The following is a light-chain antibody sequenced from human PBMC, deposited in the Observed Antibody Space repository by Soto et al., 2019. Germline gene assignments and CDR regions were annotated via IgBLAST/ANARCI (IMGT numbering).Light chain of an antibody. CDR1: GSDVGAYNL. V-gene: IGLV2-23*02. CDR2: EVN. J-gene: IGLJ1*01. Sequence: QSVLTQPASVSGSPGQSITISCAGTGSDVGAYNLVSWYQQHPVNAPKLIICEVNTRPSGISNRFSGSKSGDTASLTISGLQAEDAADYCCCSYAGTGAAVFGTGTKLTVL. CDR3: CSYAGTGAAV.